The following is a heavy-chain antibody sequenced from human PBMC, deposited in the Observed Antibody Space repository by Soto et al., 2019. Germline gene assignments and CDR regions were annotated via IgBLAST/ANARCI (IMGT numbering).Heavy chain of an antibody. J-gene: IGHJ3*02. V-gene: IGHV1-3*01. CDR3: ARGGITIFGVVIILGDAFDI. D-gene: IGHD3-3*01. CDR1: GYTFTSYA. CDR2: INAGNGNT. Sequence: QVQLVQSGAEVKKPGASVKVSCKASGYTFTSYAMHWVRQAPGQRLEWMGWINAGNGNTKYSQKFQGRVTITRDTSASTAYMELSSLRSEDTAVYYCARGGITIFGVVIILGDAFDIWGQGTMVTVSS.